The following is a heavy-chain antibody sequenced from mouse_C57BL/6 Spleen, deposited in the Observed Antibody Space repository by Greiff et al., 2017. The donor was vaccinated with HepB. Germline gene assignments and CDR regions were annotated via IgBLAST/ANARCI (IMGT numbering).Heavy chain of an antibody. Sequence: QVQLQQPGAELVKPGASVKLSCKASGYTFTSYWMHWVKQRPGQGLEWIGMIHPNSGSTNYNEKFKSKATLTADKSSSTAYMQLSSLTSEDSAVYYCARRGSSGYFDYWGQGTTLTVSS. D-gene: IGHD3-2*02. CDR1: GYTFTSYW. CDR2: IHPNSGST. V-gene: IGHV1-64*01. CDR3: ARRGSSGYFDY. J-gene: IGHJ2*01.